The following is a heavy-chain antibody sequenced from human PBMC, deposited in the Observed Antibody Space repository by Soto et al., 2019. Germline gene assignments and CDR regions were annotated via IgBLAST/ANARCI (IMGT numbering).Heavy chain of an antibody. J-gene: IGHJ5*02. D-gene: IGHD2-2*01. CDR2: IYYSGST. Sequence: SETLSLTCTLSGGSISSYYWSWIRQPPGKGLEWIGYIYYSGSTNYNPSLKSRVTISVDTSKNQFSLKLSSVTAADTAVYYCAATGGGYCISTSCYGWFDPWGQGTLVTVSS. CDR1: GGSISSYY. CDR3: AATGGGYCISTSCYGWFDP. V-gene: IGHV4-59*01.